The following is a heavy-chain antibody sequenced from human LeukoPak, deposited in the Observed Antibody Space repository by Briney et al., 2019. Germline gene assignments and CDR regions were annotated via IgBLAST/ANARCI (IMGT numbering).Heavy chain of an antibody. Sequence: GGSLRLSCAASGXTFSSYGMHWVRQAPGKGLEWVAVIWYDGSNKYYADSVKGRFTISRDNSKNTLYLQMNTLRAEDTAVYYCARLDRPKQWLDPRDYWGQGTLVTVSS. V-gene: IGHV3-33*01. J-gene: IGHJ4*02. D-gene: IGHD6-19*01. CDR3: ARLDRPKQWLDPRDY. CDR2: IWYDGSNK. CDR1: GXTFSSYG.